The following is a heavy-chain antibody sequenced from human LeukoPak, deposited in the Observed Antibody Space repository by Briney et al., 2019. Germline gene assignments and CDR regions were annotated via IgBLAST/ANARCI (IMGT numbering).Heavy chain of an antibody. D-gene: IGHD5-18*01. CDR1: GGTFSSYA. V-gene: IGHV1-69*04. CDR3: ASRSYGYYPQAYYYYYGMDV. CDR2: IIPILGIA. Sequence: ASVKVSCKASGGTFSSYAISWVRQAPGQGLERMGRIIPILGIANYAQKFQGRVTITADKSTSTAYMELSSLRSEDTAVYYCASRSYGYYPQAYYYYYGMDVWGQGTTVTVSS. J-gene: IGHJ6*02.